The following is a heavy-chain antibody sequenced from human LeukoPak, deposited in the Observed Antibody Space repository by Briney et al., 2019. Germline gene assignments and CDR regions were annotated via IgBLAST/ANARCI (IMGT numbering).Heavy chain of an antibody. Sequence: SVKVSCKASGYTLSSYAISWVRQAPGQGLEWMGAIIPIFGTANYAQKFQGRVTITADESTSTAYMELSSLRSEDTAVYYCASPCSSTSCSHTFDYWGQGTLVTVSS. J-gene: IGHJ4*02. CDR3: ASPCSSTSCSHTFDY. D-gene: IGHD2-2*01. V-gene: IGHV1-69*13. CDR2: IIPIFGTA. CDR1: GYTLSSYA.